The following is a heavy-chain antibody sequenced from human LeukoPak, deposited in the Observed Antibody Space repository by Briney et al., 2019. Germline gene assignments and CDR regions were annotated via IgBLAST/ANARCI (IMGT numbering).Heavy chain of an antibody. Sequence: SETLSLTCTVSGGSISNYYWSWIRQPPGKGLEWIGYIYYSGTTNYNPSLKSRVTISVDTSKNQFSLKLSSVTAADTAVYYCARTTEAHSWRTRYYDYYMDVWGKGTTVTVSS. CDR1: GGSISNYY. V-gene: IGHV4-59*01. D-gene: IGHD6-13*01. CDR2: IYYSGTT. CDR3: ARTTEAHSWRTRYYDYYMDV. J-gene: IGHJ6*03.